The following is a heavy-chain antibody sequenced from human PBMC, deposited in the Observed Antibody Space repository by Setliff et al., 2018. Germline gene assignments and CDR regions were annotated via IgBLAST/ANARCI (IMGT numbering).Heavy chain of an antibody. Sequence: PGESLKICCKGSGYRFSSHWIGWVRQMPGKGLEWMGIIYPGDSDTRYSPSFQGQVTISADKSISTAYLQWSSLKASDTAMYYCASSSGSSSNDAFDIWGQGTTVTVSS. CDR2: IYPGDSDT. D-gene: IGHD1-26*01. V-gene: IGHV5-51*01. CDR3: ASSSGSSSNDAFDI. CDR1: GYRFSSHW. J-gene: IGHJ3*02.